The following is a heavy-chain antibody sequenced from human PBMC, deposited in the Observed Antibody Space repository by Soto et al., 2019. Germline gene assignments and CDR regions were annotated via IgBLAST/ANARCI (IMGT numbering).Heavy chain of an antibody. J-gene: IGHJ6*02. CDR1: GFTFSKYG. Sequence: PGGSLRLSCEASGFTFSKYGMQWVRQAPGKGLEWVAVISYDGYLKYYVDSVKGRFTVARDNSKNTLFLEVNSLRVEDTAVYFCAKDFKVSGSHYGTLNYYYGMDVWGQGTTVTVSS. CDR2: ISYDGYLK. CDR3: AKDFKVSGSHYGTLNYYYGMDV. D-gene: IGHD3-10*01. V-gene: IGHV3-30*18.